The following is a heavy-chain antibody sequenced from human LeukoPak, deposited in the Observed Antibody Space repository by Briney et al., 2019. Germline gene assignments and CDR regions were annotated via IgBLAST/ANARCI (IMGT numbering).Heavy chain of an antibody. V-gene: IGHV3-66*01. CDR1: GFTVSTNY. CDR2: IYSDGRT. CDR3: ARELVAERGRRGMDV. J-gene: IGHJ6*02. Sequence: GGSLRLSCAASGFTVSTNYMSWVRQAPGKGLEWVSVIYSDGRTSYADSVRGRFTISRDNSKNTLYLQTSSLRAEDTAVYYCARELVAERGRRGMDVWGQGTTVTVSS. D-gene: IGHD6-19*01.